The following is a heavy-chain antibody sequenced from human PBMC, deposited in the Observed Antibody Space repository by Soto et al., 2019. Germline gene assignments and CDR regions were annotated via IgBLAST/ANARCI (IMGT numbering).Heavy chain of an antibody. D-gene: IGHD7-27*01. J-gene: IGHJ4*02. CDR2: SRNKANSYTT. Sequence: EVQLVESGGGLVQPGGSLRLSCAVSGFTFSDYYMDWVRQAPGKGLEWIARSRNKANSYTTVYAASLQGRFTISRDDSKNSLYLQMNSLETEDTGIYYFARGHWGFDFWGQGTLVTVSS. CDR1: GFTFSDYY. V-gene: IGHV3-72*01. CDR3: ARGHWGFDF.